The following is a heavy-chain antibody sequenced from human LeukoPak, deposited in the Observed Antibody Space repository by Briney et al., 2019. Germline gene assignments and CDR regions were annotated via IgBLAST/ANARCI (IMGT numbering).Heavy chain of an antibody. D-gene: IGHD3-22*01. V-gene: IGHV3-13*01. CDR2: IGSAGGT. Sequence: GSLRLSCAASGFTFSNYDMHWVRQATGKGLEWVSVIGSAGGTYYLGSVKGRFTISRENAKNSLHLQMNSLRAGDTAVYYCARATDYYDSSGYYYDRVLDYWGQGTLVTVSS. CDR3: ARATDYYDSSGYYYDRVLDY. J-gene: IGHJ4*02. CDR1: GFTFSNYD.